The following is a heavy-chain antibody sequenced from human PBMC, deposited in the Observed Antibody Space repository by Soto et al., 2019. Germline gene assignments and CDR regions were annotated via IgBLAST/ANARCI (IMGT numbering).Heavy chain of an antibody. D-gene: IGHD3-22*01. CDR3: ARTYDGSGPNSGGYGFDI. Sequence: SETLSLTCSVSGGSITSYYWSWIRQPPGKGLEWIAYIYYSGSTSYNPSLKSRVSISLDTSKNQFSLRLSSVTAADTAVYYCARTYDGSGPNSGGYGFDIWGQGTMVTVS. CDR1: GGSITSYY. V-gene: IGHV4-59*01. CDR2: IYYSGST. J-gene: IGHJ3*02.